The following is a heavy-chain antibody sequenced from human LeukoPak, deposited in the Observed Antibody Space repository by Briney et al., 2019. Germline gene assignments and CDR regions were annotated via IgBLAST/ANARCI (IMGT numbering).Heavy chain of an antibody. CDR1: GFTFSSYW. Sequence: PGGSLRLSCAASGFTFSSYWMHWVRQAPGKGLVWVSRINSDGSSTSYADSVKGRFTISRDNSKNTLYLQMNSLRAEDTAVYYCAREATGYDSSGYSPAEYFQHWGQGTLVTVSS. V-gene: IGHV3-74*01. J-gene: IGHJ1*01. CDR2: INSDGSST. CDR3: AREATGYDSSGYSPAEYFQH. D-gene: IGHD3-22*01.